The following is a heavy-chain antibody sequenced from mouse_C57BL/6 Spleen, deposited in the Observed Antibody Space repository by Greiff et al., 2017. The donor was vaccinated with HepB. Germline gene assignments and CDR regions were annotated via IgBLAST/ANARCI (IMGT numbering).Heavy chain of an antibody. Sequence: VQLQQSGAELVKAGASVKMSCKASGYTFTSYWMHWVKQRLGQGLEWFAETNPTNGRTYYNEKFKSKATLTVDNSSSTAYMLLSGPTFEDSAVYYCARIKKILATYFDYWGQGTTLTVSS. CDR2: TNPTNGRT. V-gene: IGHV1S81*02. CDR1: GYTFTSYW. D-gene: IGHD1-1*01. CDR3: ARIKKILATYFDY. J-gene: IGHJ2*01.